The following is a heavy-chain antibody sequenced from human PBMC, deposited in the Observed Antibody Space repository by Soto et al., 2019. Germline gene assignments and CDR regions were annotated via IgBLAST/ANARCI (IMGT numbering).Heavy chain of an antibody. CDR3: ARGHVDTAMVKIDY. J-gene: IGHJ4*02. D-gene: IGHD5-18*01. Sequence: GGSLRLSCAASGFTFSSYAMHWVRQAPGKGLEWVAVISYDGSNKCYADSVKGRFTISRDNSKNTLYLQMNSLRAEDTAVYYCARGHVDTAMVKIDYWGQGTLVTVSS. CDR2: ISYDGSNK. CDR1: GFTFSSYA. V-gene: IGHV3-30-3*01.